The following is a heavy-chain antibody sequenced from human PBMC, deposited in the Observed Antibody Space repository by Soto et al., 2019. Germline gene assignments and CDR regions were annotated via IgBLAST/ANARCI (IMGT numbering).Heavy chain of an antibody. D-gene: IGHD4-4*01. V-gene: IGHV6-1*01. CDR1: GDSVSNKGAA. Sequence: AQTLSLTCAISGDSVSNKGAAWNWIRHSPSRGLEWLGRTYYRKSKWLYDYAVSVRSRITINPDTSKNQFSLHLTSVTPEDTSVYFWAGGPPGFHSEFDAWGQGTLVTVSS. J-gene: IGHJ5*02. CDR3: AGGPPGFHSEFDA. CDR2: TYYRKSKWLY.